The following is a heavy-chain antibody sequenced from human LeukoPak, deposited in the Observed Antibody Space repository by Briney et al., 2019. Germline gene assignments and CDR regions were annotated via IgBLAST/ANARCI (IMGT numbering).Heavy chain of an antibody. Sequence: ASVTVSCKASGYTFTGYYIHWVRQAPGQGLEWMGWINPNSGNTNYAQKFQGRVTVTRGTSISTAYMELSGLTSDDTAVYYCAREESAFDIWGQGTMVTVSS. CDR2: INPNSGNT. CDR3: AREESAFDI. J-gene: IGHJ3*02. V-gene: IGHV1-2*02. D-gene: IGHD5-24*01. CDR1: GYTFTGYY.